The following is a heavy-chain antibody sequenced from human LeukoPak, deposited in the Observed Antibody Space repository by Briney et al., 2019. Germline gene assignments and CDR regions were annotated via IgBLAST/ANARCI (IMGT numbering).Heavy chain of an antibody. V-gene: IGHV3-21*01. D-gene: IGHD3-10*01. J-gene: IGHJ4*02. Sequence: PGGSLRLSCAAPGFTFSTYIVNWVRQAPGKGLEWVSSISSSSSYIYYADSVKGRFTISRDNPKNSLYLQMNSLRAEDTAVYYCARDPPIYGSGSYYTDYWGQGTLVTVSS. CDR3: ARDPPIYGSGSYYTDY. CDR1: GFTFSTYI. CDR2: ISSSSSYI.